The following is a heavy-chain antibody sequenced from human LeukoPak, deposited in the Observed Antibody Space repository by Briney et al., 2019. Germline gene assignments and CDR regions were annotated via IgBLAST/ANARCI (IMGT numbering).Heavy chain of an antibody. CDR2: ISSSGSTI. Sequence: SGGSLRLSCAASGFTFSSYEMNWVRQAPGKGLEWVSYISSSGSTIYYADSVKGRFTISRDNAKNSLYLQMNSLRAEDTAVYYCARRSGCSSTSCYAPPDAFDIWGQGTMVTVSS. CDR3: ARRSGCSSTSCYAPPDAFDI. V-gene: IGHV3-48*03. CDR1: GFTFSSYE. J-gene: IGHJ3*02. D-gene: IGHD2-2*01.